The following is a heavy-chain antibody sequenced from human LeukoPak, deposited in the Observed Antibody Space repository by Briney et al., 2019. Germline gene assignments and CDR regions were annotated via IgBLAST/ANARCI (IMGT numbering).Heavy chain of an antibody. CDR1: GSTFSSYA. V-gene: IGHV3-30*04. CDR2: ISYDGSSK. J-gene: IGHJ5*02. CDR3: ARERLVRGHWFDP. D-gene: IGHD3-10*01. Sequence: GGSLRLSCAASGSTFSSYAMHWVRQAPGKGLEWVAVISYDGSSKYYADSVKGRFTISRDNSKNTLYLQMNSLRAEDTAVYYCARERLVRGHWFDPWGQGTLVTVSS.